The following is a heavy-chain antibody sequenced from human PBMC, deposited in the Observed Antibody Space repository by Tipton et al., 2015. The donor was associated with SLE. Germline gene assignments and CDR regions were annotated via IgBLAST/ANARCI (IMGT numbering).Heavy chain of an antibody. CDR3: ARVRNLLDY. Sequence: TLFLTCTVSAGSISGYSWSWIRQPPGKGLEWIGYIYSSGNTNYNPSLKSRVSMSIDSSKSQFSLKLSSVTAADTAVYYCARVRNLLDYWGQGTLVTVSS. D-gene: IGHD1-14*01. CDR1: AGSISGYS. V-gene: IGHV4-59*12. J-gene: IGHJ4*02. CDR2: IYSSGNT.